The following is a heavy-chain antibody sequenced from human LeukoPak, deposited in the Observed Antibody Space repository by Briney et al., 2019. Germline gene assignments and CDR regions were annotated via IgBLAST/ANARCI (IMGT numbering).Heavy chain of an antibody. CDR3: ARDRDSNYVDWFDP. CDR2: IKRDGSEK. D-gene: IGHD4-11*01. V-gene: IGHV3-7*05. Sequence: GGSLRLSCAASGFTFSSYWMSWVRQAPGKGLEWVANIKRDGSEKYYVDSVKGRFTISRDNAKNSLHLQMNSLRAEDTAVYYCARDRDSNYVDWFDPWGQGTLVTVSS. J-gene: IGHJ5*02. CDR1: GFTFSSYW.